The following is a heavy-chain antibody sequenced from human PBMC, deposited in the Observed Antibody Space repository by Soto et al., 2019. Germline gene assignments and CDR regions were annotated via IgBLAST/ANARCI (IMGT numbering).Heavy chain of an antibody. CDR2: MSYDGSDT. D-gene: IGHD2-8*02. V-gene: IGHV3-30*15. Sequence: SXXXSCVGXGXIFXXXXXHWVRQTPGKXLEWVAFMSYDGSDTFYADSVKGRFTISXXNSKNTLFLHMSNLRAEDTAMYYCTIVRVXDSALDHWGQGTLVTVSS. CDR3: TIVRVXDSALDH. CDR1: GXIFXXXX. J-gene: IGHJ4*02.